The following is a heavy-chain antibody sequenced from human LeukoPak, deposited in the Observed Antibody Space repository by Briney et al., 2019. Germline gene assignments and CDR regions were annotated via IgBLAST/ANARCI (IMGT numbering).Heavy chain of an antibody. Sequence: SETLSLTCTVSGYSISTSYYWGWIRQPPGKGLEWIGSIYHSGNTYYNPSLKSRVTISVDTSKNQFSLKLNSVTAADTAVYYCARSGGQHQTPDYWGQGTLVTVSS. D-gene: IGHD2-15*01. CDR1: GYSISTSYY. CDR2: IYHSGNT. V-gene: IGHV4-38-2*02. CDR3: ARSGGQHQTPDY. J-gene: IGHJ4*02.